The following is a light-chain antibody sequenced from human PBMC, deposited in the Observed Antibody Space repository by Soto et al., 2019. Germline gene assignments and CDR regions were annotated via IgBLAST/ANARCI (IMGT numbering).Light chain of an antibody. CDR1: QSVSSSY. CDR3: QQYGSSPGT. CDR2: GAS. Sequence: EIVLTQSPGTLSLSPGERATLSCRASQSVSSSYLAWYQQKPGQAPRLLIYGASSRATGIPDRFSGSGSGTDFALTSSGLEPEDFAVYYWQQYGSSPGTFGGGTKVEIK. J-gene: IGKJ4*01. V-gene: IGKV3-20*01.